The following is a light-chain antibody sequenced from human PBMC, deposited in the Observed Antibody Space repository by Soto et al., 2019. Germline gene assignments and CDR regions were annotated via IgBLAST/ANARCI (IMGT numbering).Light chain of an antibody. J-gene: IGKJ1*01. CDR2: KAS. CDR1: QTTSRW. V-gene: IGKV1-5*03. CDR3: QQYNSYSGA. Sequence: IQLTQSPSTLSGSVGDRVTITCLAGQTTSRWLAWYQQKAGKAPKLLIYKASTLKSGVPSRFSGSGSGTEFTLTISSLQPDDFAVYYCQQYNSYSGAFGQGTKVDNK.